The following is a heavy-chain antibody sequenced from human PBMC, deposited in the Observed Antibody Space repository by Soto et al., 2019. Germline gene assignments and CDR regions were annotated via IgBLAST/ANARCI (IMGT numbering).Heavy chain of an antibody. CDR3: ARGPRVVVATNYYYYGMDV. CDR2: INPNSGGT. D-gene: IGHD2-15*01. CDR1: GYTFTGYY. J-gene: IGHJ6*02. V-gene: IGHV1-2*04. Sequence: ASVKVSCKASGYTFTGYYMHWVRQAPGQGLEWMGWINPNSGGTNYAQKFQGWVTMTRDTSISTAYMELSRLRSDDTAVYYCARGPRVVVATNYYYYGMDVWGQGTTVTVSS.